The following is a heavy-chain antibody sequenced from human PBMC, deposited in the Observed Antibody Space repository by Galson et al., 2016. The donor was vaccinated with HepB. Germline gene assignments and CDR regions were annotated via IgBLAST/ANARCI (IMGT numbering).Heavy chain of an antibody. CDR3: AREQGETYFFDY. CDR2: FRPSSGGT. Sequence: SVKVSCKASGYTFTNYYLHWVRQAPGQGPEWMGTFRPSSGGTTYAQKLQGRVTMTGDTSTNTVYMELSSLRSEDTAVYYCAREQGETYFFDYWGQGTLVTGAS. D-gene: IGHD2-21*01. V-gene: IGHV1-46*04. CDR1: GYTFTNYY. J-gene: IGHJ4*02.